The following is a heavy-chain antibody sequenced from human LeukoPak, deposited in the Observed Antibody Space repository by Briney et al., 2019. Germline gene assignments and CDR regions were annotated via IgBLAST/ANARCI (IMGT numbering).Heavy chain of an antibody. CDR3: ARGPTIVVVPAAINV. Sequence: MSGGSLRLSCAASGFTFSTYSMNWVRQAPGKGLEWVSCISSRSNYIQYADSVKGRFTISRDNAKNSLYLQMSSLRAGDTAVYYCARGPTIVVVPAAINVWGQGTTVTVSS. CDR1: GFTFSTYS. D-gene: IGHD2-2*01. J-gene: IGHJ6*02. V-gene: IGHV3-21*01. CDR2: ISSRSNYI.